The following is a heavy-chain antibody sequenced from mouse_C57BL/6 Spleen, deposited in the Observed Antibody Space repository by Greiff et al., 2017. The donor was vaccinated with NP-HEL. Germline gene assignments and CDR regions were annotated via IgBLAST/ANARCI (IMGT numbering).Heavy chain of an antibody. V-gene: IGHV6-3*01. J-gene: IGHJ3*01. Sequence: VQLQESGGGLVQPGGSMKLSCVASGFTFSNYWMNWVRQSPEKGLEWVAQIRLKSDNYATHYAESVKGRFTISRDDSKSSVYLQMNNLRAEDSGIYYCTRDDGLRGFAYWGQGTLVTVSA. CDR2: IRLKSDNYAT. CDR1: GFTFSNYW. D-gene: IGHD2-3*01. CDR3: TRDDGLRGFAY.